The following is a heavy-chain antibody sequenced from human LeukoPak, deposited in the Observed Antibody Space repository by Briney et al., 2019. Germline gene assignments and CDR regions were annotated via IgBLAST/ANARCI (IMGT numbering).Heavy chain of an antibody. CDR3: ARDRYYGSENYYYYYYMDV. D-gene: IGHD3-10*01. CDR1: GFTFSNYG. V-gene: IGHV3-33*01. Sequence: GGSLRLSCAASGFTFSNYGMHWVRQAPGKGLEWVAVIWYDGSKTYYADSVKGRFTISRDKSKNTLYLQMSSLRAEDTAVYYCARDRYYGSENYYYYYYMDVWGKGTTVTVSS. J-gene: IGHJ6*03. CDR2: IWYDGSKT.